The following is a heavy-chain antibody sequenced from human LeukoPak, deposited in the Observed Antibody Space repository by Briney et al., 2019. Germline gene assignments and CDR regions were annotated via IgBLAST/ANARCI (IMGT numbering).Heavy chain of an antibody. V-gene: IGHV3-30*18. CDR1: GFTFSSYE. J-gene: IGHJ5*02. D-gene: IGHD2-2*01. CDR3: AKDQGVVVPAVTGQYNWFDP. Sequence: GGSLRLSCAASGFTFSSYEMNWVRQAPGKGLEWVAVISYDGSNKYYADSVKGRFTISRDNSKNTLYLQMNSLRAEDTAVYYCAKDQGVVVPAVTGQYNWFDPWGQGTLVTVSS. CDR2: ISYDGSNK.